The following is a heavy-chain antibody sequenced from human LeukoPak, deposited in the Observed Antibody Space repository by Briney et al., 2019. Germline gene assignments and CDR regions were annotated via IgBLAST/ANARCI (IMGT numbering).Heavy chain of an antibody. J-gene: IGHJ4*02. CDR2: IYTSGST. V-gene: IGHV4-61*02. Sequence: PSETLSLTCTVSGGSISSGSYYWSWIRQPAGKGLEWIGRIYTSGSTNCNPSLKSRVTISVDTSKNQFSLKLSSVTAADTAVYYCASVSYNWNDAFDYWGQGTLVTVSS. D-gene: IGHD1-20*01. CDR1: GGSISSGSYY. CDR3: ASVSYNWNDAFDY.